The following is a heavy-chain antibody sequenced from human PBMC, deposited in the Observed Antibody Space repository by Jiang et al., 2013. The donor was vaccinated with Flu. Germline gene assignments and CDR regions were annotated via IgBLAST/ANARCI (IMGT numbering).Heavy chain of an antibody. CDR1: GYTFTSYY. CDR3: ARAPWVAAAGTYNWFDP. CDR2: INPSGGST. D-gene: IGHD6-13*01. Sequence: QLVESGAEVKKPGASVKVSCKASGYTFTSYYMHWVRQAPGQGLEWMGIINPSGGSTSYARKFQGRVTMTRDTSTSTVYMELSSLRSEDTAVYYCARAPWVAAAGTYNWFDPWGQGTLVTVSS. J-gene: IGHJ5*02. V-gene: IGHV1-46*01.